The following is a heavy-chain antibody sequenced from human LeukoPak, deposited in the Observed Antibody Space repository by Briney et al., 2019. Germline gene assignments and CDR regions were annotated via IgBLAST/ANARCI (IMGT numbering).Heavy chain of an antibody. J-gene: IGHJ5*02. Sequence: GASVKVSCKASGYTFTSYYMHWVRQAPGQGLEWMGIINPSGGSTSYAQKFQGRVTMTRDTSTSTVYMELSSLRSEDTAVYYCARPYSGNSGGPAWFDPWGQGTLVTVSS. D-gene: IGHD1-26*01. CDR3: ARPYSGNSGGPAWFDP. V-gene: IGHV1-46*01. CDR1: GYTFTSYY. CDR2: INPSGGST.